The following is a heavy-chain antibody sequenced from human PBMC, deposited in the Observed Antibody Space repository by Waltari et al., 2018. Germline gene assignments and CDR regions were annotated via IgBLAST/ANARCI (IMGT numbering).Heavy chain of an antibody. J-gene: IGHJ5*02. CDR3: ARESGQEVAAPTENYFDP. Sequence: QVQLVQSGAEVKKPGASVKVPCRASGYTFTAYHMPWVRQAPGQGLEWMGWINPNSGGAYYAQKFQGRVTMTRDTSISTAYMELSRLRSDDTAVYYCARESGQEVAAPTENYFDPWGQGTLVTVSS. CDR2: INPNSGGA. CDR1: GYTFTAYH. V-gene: IGHV1-2*02. D-gene: IGHD6-19*01.